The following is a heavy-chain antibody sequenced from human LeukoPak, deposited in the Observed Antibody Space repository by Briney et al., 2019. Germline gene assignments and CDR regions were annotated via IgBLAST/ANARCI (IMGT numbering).Heavy chain of an antibody. CDR3: ARVFWSGFEIGYFDY. CDR1: GFTFISYG. D-gene: IGHD3-3*01. J-gene: IGHJ4*02. Sequence: GGSLRLSCAASGFTFISYGMPWVRQALGKGLEWVAVIWYDGSNKYYADSVKGRFTISRDNSKNTLYLQMNSLRAEDTAVYYCARVFWSGFEIGYFDYWGQGTLVTVSS. CDR2: IWYDGSNK. V-gene: IGHV3-33*01.